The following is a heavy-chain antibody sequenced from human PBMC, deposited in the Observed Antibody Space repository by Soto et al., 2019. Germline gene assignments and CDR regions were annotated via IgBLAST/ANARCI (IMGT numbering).Heavy chain of an antibody. D-gene: IGHD5-18*01. Sequence: QVQLQESGPGLVKPSGTLSLTCAVSGGSISSSNWWSWVRQPPGKGLEWIGEIYHSVSTNYNPSLKSRVTLSVDKSKNHFSLKLSSVTAADTAVYYCARRGIQLWSSIDYWGQGTLVTVSS. CDR1: GGSISSSNW. V-gene: IGHV4-4*02. CDR3: ARRGIQLWSSIDY. CDR2: IYHSVST. J-gene: IGHJ4*02.